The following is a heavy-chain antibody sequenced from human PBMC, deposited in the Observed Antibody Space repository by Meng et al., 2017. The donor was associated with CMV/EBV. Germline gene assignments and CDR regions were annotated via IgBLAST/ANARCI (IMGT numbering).Heavy chain of an antibody. CDR2: ISSSSSYI. V-gene: IGHV3-21*01. D-gene: IGHD3-22*01. J-gene: IGHJ4*02. CDR1: GFTFSSYS. Sequence: GGSLRLSCAASGFTFSSYSMNWVRQAPGKGLEWVSSISSSSSYIYYADSVKGRFTISRDNAKNSLYLQMNSLRAEDTAVYYCARVAVPSGQPHYYGSSGYYLKGLLDYWGQGTLVTVSS. CDR3: ARVAVPSGQPHYYGSSGYYLKGLLDY.